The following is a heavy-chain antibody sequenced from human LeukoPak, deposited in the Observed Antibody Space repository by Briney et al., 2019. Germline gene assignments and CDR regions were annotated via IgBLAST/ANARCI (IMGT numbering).Heavy chain of an antibody. V-gene: IGHV4-59*01. CDR2: IYYTGTT. Sequence: PSETLPQTCTVSGGSLRGSYWTWVRQPPGKGLEWIGFIYYTGTTSYNPSLKSRVTMSLDTSQNQFSLKLTSLTAADTAVYYCARYGSGQPHDICRFDPWGQGTLVTVSS. CDR3: ARYGSGQPHDICRFDP. J-gene: IGHJ5*02. D-gene: IGHD3-10*01. CDR1: GGSLRGSY.